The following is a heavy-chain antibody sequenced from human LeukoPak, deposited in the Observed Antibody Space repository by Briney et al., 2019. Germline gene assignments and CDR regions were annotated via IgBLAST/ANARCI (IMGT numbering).Heavy chain of an antibody. CDR2: IYYSGST. CDR1: GGSISGSSYY. J-gene: IGHJ4*02. CDR3: ARRDNYGSSSFDY. Sequence: PSETLSLTCTVSGGSISGSSYYWGWIRQPPGKGLEWIGSIYYSGSTYYNPSLKSRVTISVDTSKNQFSLKLSSVTAADTAVYYCARRDNYGSSSFDYWGQGILVTVSS. V-gene: IGHV4-39*01. D-gene: IGHD4-17*01.